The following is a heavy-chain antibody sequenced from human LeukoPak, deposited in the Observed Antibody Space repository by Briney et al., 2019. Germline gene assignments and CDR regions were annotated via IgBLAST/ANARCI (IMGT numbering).Heavy chain of an antibody. CDR2: ISGNGGST. D-gene: IGHD4-17*01. Sequence: PGGSLRLSCAASGFTFSTYAMSWVRQAPGKGLEWVPGISGNGGSTYYADSVKGRFTISRDNSKNTLYMQMNSLRAEDTAVYYCAKDYPDTVTTQLFFDYWGQGTLVTVSS. CDR1: GFTFSTYA. J-gene: IGHJ4*02. V-gene: IGHV3-23*01. CDR3: AKDYPDTVTTQLFFDY.